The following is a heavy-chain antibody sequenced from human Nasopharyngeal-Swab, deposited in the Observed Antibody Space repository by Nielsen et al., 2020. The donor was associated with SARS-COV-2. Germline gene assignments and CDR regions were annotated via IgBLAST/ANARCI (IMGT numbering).Heavy chain of an antibody. V-gene: IGHV3-7*01. J-gene: IGHJ4*02. D-gene: IGHD3-3*01. Sequence: GESLKISCAASGLTFTNSWMSWVRQAPGKGLEWVANIKQAGSGIYYVDSLKGRFTISRDNAKNSLYLQMNSLRAEDTAVYYCARLKYDFWNGPPEDYWGQGTLVTVSS. CDR1: GLTFTNSW. CDR2: IKQAGSGI. CDR3: ARLKYDFWNGPPEDY.